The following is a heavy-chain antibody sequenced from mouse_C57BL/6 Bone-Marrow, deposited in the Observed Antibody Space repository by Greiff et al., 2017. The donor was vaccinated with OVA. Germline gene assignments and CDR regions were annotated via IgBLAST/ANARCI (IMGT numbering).Heavy chain of an antibody. D-gene: IGHD3-1*01. Sequence: QVQLQQPGAELVKPGASVKLSCKASGYTFTSYWMHWVKQRPGQGLEWIGMIHPNSGSTNYNEKFKSKATLTVDKSSSTAYMQLSSLTSEDSAVYYCARSTPAGAMDYWGQGTSVTVSS. CDR1: GYTFTSYW. CDR2: IHPNSGST. CDR3: ARSTPAGAMDY. V-gene: IGHV1-64*01. J-gene: IGHJ4*01.